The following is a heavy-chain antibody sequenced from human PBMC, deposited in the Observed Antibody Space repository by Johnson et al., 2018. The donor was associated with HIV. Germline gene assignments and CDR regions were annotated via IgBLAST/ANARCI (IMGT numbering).Heavy chain of an antibody. J-gene: IGHJ3*02. CDR3: ANALILDAFNI. V-gene: IGHV3-23*01. CDR1: GFTFSSYA. CDR2: ISGDDGDT. Sequence: VQLMESGGGLVQPGGSLRLSCAASGFTFSSYAMTWVRQAPGKGLEWICAISGDDGDTFYADSVKGLFTISRDNSKNTVYLHMSTLTADDTAVYYCANALILDAFNIWGPGTMVTVSS. D-gene: IGHD2-21*01.